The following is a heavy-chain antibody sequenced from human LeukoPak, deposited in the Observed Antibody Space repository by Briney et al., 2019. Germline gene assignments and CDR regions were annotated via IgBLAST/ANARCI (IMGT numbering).Heavy chain of an antibody. J-gene: IGHJ1*01. V-gene: IGHV4-4*07. Sequence: PSETLSLTCTISGASVSSYSWNWIRQPAGKGLEWIGRLYTSGSTNYNPSLKSRVTMSVDTSKNQFSLKLSSVTSADTAVYYCATEPSGWLRPFEHWGQGALITVSS. CDR2: LYTSGST. CDR3: ATEPSGWLRPFEH. D-gene: IGHD6-19*01. CDR1: GASVSSYS.